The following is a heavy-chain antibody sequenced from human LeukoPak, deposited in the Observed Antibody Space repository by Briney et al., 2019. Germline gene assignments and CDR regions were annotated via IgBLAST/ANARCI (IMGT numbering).Heavy chain of an antibody. Sequence: SQTLSLTCAISVDSVSSNSTACEWIRQYPSSCLEWLGLTFYGSQWNNDYAVSVKSRITINPDTSKNQFALQLNSVTPEDTAVYYCARDSCSSTSCYHTPHYYYGMDVWGQGTTVTVSS. J-gene: IGHJ6*02. CDR2: TFYGSQWNN. CDR1: VDSVSSNSTA. V-gene: IGHV6-1*01. CDR3: ARDSCSSTSCYHTPHYYYGMDV. D-gene: IGHD2-2*01.